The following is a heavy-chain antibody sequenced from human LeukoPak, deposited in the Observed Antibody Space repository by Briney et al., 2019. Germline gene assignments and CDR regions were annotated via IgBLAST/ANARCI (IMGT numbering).Heavy chain of an antibody. J-gene: IGHJ4*02. Sequence: GGTLRLSSAASGFTFSSYAMHWVPQAPGKGLEWVAVISYDGSNKSYAHSVKGGLTNYRDNSKNRLYLKRNSLRAEDRAVNYWGRDRSRGWDYDYVWGSSSSWLDYWGQGTLVTVSS. CDR3: GRDRSRGWDYDYVWGSSSSWLDY. CDR1: GFTFSSYA. V-gene: IGHV3-30-3*01. CDR2: ISYDGSNK. D-gene: IGHD3-16*01.